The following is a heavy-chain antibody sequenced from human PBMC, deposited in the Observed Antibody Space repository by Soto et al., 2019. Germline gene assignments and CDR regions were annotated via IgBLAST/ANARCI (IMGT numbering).Heavy chain of an antibody. Sequence: GGSLRLSCAASGFTFSSYWMSWVRQAPGKGLEWVANIKQDGSEKYYVDSVKGRFTISRDNAKNSLYLQMNSLRAEDTAVYYCARSRIAARRGNWFDPWGQGTLVTVSS. CDR3: ARSRIAARRGNWFDP. D-gene: IGHD6-6*01. CDR2: IKQDGSEK. V-gene: IGHV3-7*01. CDR1: GFTFSSYW. J-gene: IGHJ5*02.